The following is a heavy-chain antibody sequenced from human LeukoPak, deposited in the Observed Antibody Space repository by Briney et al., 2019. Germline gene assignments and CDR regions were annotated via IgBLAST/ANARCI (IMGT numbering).Heavy chain of an antibody. V-gene: IGHV3-48*03. J-gene: IGHJ4*02. CDR2: ISSSGSTI. D-gene: IGHD6-13*01. CDR3: ANSRRLGSSWYSPNYFDY. Sequence: GGSLRLSCAASEFIFSGYEMNWVRQAPGKGLEWVSYISSSGSTIYYADSVKGRFTISRDNAKKSLYLQMNSLRAEDTAVYYCANSRRLGSSWYSPNYFDYWGQGTLVTVSS. CDR1: EFIFSGYE.